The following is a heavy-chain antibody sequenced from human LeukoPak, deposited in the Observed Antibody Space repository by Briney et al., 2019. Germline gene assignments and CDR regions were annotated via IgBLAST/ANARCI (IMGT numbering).Heavy chain of an antibody. J-gene: IGHJ4*02. V-gene: IGHV3-48*03. CDR2: ISSTGGSR. CDR1: EFAFSVYE. CDR3: ATLTVASSFDY. D-gene: IGHD6-19*01. Sequence: GGSLRLSCAASEFAFSVYEMYWVRQAPGKGLEWVSYISSTGGSRYYADSVKGRFTISRDNAKNSLYLQMNSLRGEDTTVYYCATLTVASSFDYWGQGALVTVSS.